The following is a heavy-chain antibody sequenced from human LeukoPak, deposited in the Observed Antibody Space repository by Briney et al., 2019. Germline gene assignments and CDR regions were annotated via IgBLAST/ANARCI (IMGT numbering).Heavy chain of an antibody. Sequence: SETLSLTCAVYGGSFSGYYWSWIRQPPGKGLEWIGEINHSGSTNYNPSLKSRVTISVDTSKNQFSLKLSSVTAADTAVYYCARVPTAMVTNYYGSSGHTDDYWGQGTLVTVSS. CDR2: INHSGST. CDR1: GGSFSGYY. J-gene: IGHJ4*02. CDR3: ARVPTAMVTNYYGSSGHTDDY. V-gene: IGHV4-34*01. D-gene: IGHD3-22*01.